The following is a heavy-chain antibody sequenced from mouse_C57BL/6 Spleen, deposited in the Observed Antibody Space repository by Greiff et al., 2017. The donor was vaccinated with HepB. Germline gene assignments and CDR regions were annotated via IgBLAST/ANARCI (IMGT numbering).Heavy chain of an antibody. CDR1: GYTFTSYW. V-gene: IGHV1-64*01. J-gene: IGHJ4*01. CDR3: ARRIYDGTSGLAMDY. CDR2: IHPNSGST. D-gene: IGHD2-3*01. Sequence: QVQLQQPGAELVKPGASVKLSCKASGYTFTSYWMHWVKQRPGQGLEWIGMIHPNSGSTNYNEKFKSKATLTVDKSSSTAYMQLSSLTSEDSAVYYCARRIYDGTSGLAMDYWGQGTSVTVSS.